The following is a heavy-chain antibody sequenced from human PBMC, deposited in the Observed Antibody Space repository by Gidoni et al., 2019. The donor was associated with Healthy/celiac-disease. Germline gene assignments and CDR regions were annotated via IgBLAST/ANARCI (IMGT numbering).Heavy chain of an antibody. D-gene: IGHD5-18*01. CDR2: ISYDGSNK. CDR3: AREGPVDTAMVTEGFDY. J-gene: IGHJ4*02. Sequence: QVQLVESGGGVVQPGRSLRLSCAAPGFTFSSYAMHWVRQAPGKGLEWVAVISYDGSNKYYADSVKGRFTISRDNFKNTLYLQMNSLRAEDTAVYYCAREGPVDTAMVTEGFDYWGQGTLVTVSS. CDR1: GFTFSSYA. V-gene: IGHV3-30-3*01.